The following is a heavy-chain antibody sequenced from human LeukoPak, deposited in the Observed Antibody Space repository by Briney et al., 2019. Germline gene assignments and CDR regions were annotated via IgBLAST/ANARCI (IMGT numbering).Heavy chain of an antibody. D-gene: IGHD3-10*01. CDR2: MYTSGST. CDR1: GGSISSYY. CDR3: AREGRYYGSGSYYTTYYYYYMDV. Sequence: SETLSLTCTVSGGSISSYYWSWIRQPAGKGLEWIGRMYTSGSTNYNPSLKSRATISVDTSKNQFSLKLSSVTAADTAVYYCAREGRYYGSGSYYTTYYYYYMDVWGKGTTITVSS. J-gene: IGHJ6*03. V-gene: IGHV4-4*07.